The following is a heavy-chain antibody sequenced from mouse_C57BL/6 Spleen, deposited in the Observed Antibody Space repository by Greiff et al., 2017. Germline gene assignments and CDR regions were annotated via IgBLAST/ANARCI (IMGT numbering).Heavy chain of an antibody. CDR2: ISSGSSTI. CDR3: ARGGYYGSSYYFDY. D-gene: IGHD1-1*01. Sequence: EVKLMESGGGLVKPGGSLKLSCAASGFTFSDYGMHWDRQAPEKGLEWVAYISSGSSTIYYADTVKGRFTISRDNAKNTLFLQMTSLRSEDTAMYYCARGGYYGSSYYFDYWGQGTTLTVSS. V-gene: IGHV5-17*01. CDR1: GFTFSDYG. J-gene: IGHJ2*01.